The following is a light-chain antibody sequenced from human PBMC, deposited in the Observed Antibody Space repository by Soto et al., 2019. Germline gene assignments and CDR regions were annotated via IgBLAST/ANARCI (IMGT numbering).Light chain of an antibody. J-gene: IGKJ3*01. CDR1: QGIGNY. V-gene: IGKV1-27*01. CDR3: QKYYSAIFT. CDR2: HAS. Sequence: DIQMTQSPSSLSASVGARVNITCRASQGIGNYLAWYQQRPGKVPNLLIYHASTLQSGVPSRFSGSGSGTEFTLTISSLQPEDVATDYCQKYYSAIFTFGPGTKLDI.